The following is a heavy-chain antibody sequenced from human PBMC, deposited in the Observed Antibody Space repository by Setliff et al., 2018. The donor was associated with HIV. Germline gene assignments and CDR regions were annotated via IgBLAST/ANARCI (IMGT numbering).Heavy chain of an antibody. J-gene: IGHJ6*03. CDR2: LYYSGSI. Sequence: PSETLSLTCTVSGGSISSSSFYWGWIRQPPGKGLEWVGTLYYSGSIFFNPSLKSRVTISVDTSKNQFSLRLTSVTAADTAVYYCATRGDYKPLYYMDVWGRGTTVTVSS. CDR3: ATRGDYKPLYYMDV. CDR1: GGSISSSSFY. V-gene: IGHV4-39*01. D-gene: IGHD3-22*01.